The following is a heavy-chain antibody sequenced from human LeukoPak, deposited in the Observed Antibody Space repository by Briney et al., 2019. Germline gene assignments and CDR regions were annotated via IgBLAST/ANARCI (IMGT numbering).Heavy chain of an antibody. D-gene: IGHD6-13*01. CDR3: AKDLRHSSSWYGGVY. CDR1: GFTFSSYA. V-gene: IGHV3-23*01. Sequence: RGSLRLSCAASGFTFSSYAMSWVRQAPGKGLEWVSAIRGSGGSTYYADSVKGRFTISRDNSKNTLYLQMNSLRAEDTAVYYCAKDLRHSSSWYGGVYWGQGTLVTVSS. J-gene: IGHJ4*02. CDR2: IRGSGGST.